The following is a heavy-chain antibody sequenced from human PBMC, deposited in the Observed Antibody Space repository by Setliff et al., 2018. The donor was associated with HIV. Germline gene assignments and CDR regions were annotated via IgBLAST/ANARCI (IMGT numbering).Heavy chain of an antibody. D-gene: IGHD3-22*01. CDR1: GGSLSSSNYY. CDR2: IYYSGNT. V-gene: IGHV4-39*01. Sequence: SETLSLTCTVSGGSLSSSNYYCGWIRQPPGKGLEWIGSIYYSGNTYYNPSLKSRVTISGDTSKKQFSLKLRAVTAADSAVYYCARADNYYYDSGAFKSGLDAFDIWGQGTMVTVSS. CDR3: ARADNYYYDSGAFKSGLDAFDI. J-gene: IGHJ3*02.